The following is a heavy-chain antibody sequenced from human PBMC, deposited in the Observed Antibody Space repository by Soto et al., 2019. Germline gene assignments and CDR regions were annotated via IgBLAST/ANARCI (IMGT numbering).Heavy chain of an antibody. V-gene: IGHV1-3*01. D-gene: IGHD2-2*01. Sequence: QVQLVQSGAEVKKPGASVKLSCKASGYSFTTFGIHWVRQAPGQRPEWMGWTNAGNGNTRSSQRFQGRITITRDTSANTVYMELRDLRSEDTSLYYCARSSVPAYCSRTGCYSVDYWGQGTLVTVSS. J-gene: IGHJ4*02. CDR1: GYSFTTFG. CDR3: ARSSVPAYCSRTGCYSVDY. CDR2: TNAGNGNT.